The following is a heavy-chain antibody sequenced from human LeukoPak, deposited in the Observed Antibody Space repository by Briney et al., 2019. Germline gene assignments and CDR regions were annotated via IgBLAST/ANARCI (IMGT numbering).Heavy chain of an antibody. CDR1: GFTFRIYA. Sequence: GGSLRLSCAASGFTFRIYAMNWVRQAPGKGLVWVSRIKSDGSSTRYADSVKGRFTMSRDNAENTLFLQMNSLRAEDTAVYYCARVTLVRGVIPHFDYWGQGTLVTVSS. D-gene: IGHD3-10*01. V-gene: IGHV3-74*01. J-gene: IGHJ4*02. CDR2: IKSDGSST. CDR3: ARVTLVRGVIPHFDY.